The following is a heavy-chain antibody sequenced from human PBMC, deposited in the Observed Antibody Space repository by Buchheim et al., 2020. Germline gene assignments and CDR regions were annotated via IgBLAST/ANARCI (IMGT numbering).Heavy chain of an antibody. Sequence: EVQLVESGGGLVQPGGSLRLSCAASGFTFSSYEMNWVRQAPGKGLEWVSYISSSGSNIYYADSVKGRFTISRANDKNSLYLQMNSLRAEDTAVYYCARELHIVDPTSYYYYYYMDVWGKGTT. CDR1: GFTFSSYE. D-gene: IGHD5-12*01. J-gene: IGHJ6*03. CDR3: ARELHIVDPTSYYYYYYMDV. CDR2: ISSSGSNI. V-gene: IGHV3-48*03.